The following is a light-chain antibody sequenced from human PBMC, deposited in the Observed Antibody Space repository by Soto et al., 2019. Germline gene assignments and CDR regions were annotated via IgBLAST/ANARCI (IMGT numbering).Light chain of an antibody. V-gene: IGLV1-40*01. CDR3: QSFDTIPTTWGV. Sequence: QSVLTQPPSVSGAPGQRVTISCTGSSSNIGAGYDVHWYQQLPGAAPKLLIYGNNNRPSGVPDRFSGSKSGTSASLAITGLQAEDEADYYRQSFDTIPTTWGVFGGGTKLTVL. J-gene: IGLJ3*02. CDR2: GNN. CDR1: SSNIGAGYD.